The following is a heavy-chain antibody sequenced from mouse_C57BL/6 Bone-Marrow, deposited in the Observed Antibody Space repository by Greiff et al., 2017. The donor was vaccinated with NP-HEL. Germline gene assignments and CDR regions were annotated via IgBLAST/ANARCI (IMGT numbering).Heavy chain of an antibody. V-gene: IGHV1-5*01. J-gene: IGHJ2*01. CDR1: GYTFTSYW. Sequence: VQLQQSGTVLARPGASVKMSCKTSGYTFTSYWMHWVKQRPGQGLEWIGAIYPGNSDTSYNQKFKGKAKLTAVTSASTAYMELSSLTNEDSAVDYCTRGRWLPLFDYWGQGTTLTVSS. CDR3: TRGRWLPLFDY. CDR2: IYPGNSDT. D-gene: IGHD2-3*01.